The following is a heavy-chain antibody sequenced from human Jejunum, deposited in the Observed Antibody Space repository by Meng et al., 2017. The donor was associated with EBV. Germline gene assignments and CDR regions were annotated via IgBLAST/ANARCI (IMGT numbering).Heavy chain of an antibody. CDR3: ATGQGDSRYYFDS. CDR1: GFTLSTYW. V-gene: IGHV3-74*01. Sequence: VGSGGSLVPPGESLRLSCEASGFTLSTYWMHWVRQAPGKGLVWVSRISSDGRSITYADSVKGRFTISRDNAKNTLYLQMNSLRVEDTAVYYCATGQGDSRYYFDSWSQGTLVTVSS. CDR2: ISSDGRSI. J-gene: IGHJ4*02. D-gene: IGHD3-10*01.